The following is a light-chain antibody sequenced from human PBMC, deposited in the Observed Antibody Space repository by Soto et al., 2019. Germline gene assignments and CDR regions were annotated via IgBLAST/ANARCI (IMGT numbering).Light chain of an antibody. Sequence: DIQMTQSPSSVSASVGDRVTITCRASQGISSWAVWYQQKPGKAPKLLIYDTSSLQSGVPSRFSGSGSGTDFTLTISSLQPEDFAIYYCQQAKSFPLTFGGGTKVEIK. J-gene: IGKJ4*01. CDR1: QGISSW. CDR3: QQAKSFPLT. CDR2: DTS. V-gene: IGKV1-12*01.